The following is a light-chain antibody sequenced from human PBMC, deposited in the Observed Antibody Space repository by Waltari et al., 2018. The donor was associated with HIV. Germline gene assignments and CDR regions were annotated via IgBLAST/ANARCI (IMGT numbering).Light chain of an antibody. V-gene: IGKV1-39*01. CDR2: DVS. Sequence: DIYLTQSPSSLSASLGDRVTISCRTSETIENFLNWYQHRPGEAPKLLIYDVSNLQSGLPSRFSGSGSGTYFTLTISNLQPEDVATYFCQQSYQTLPYTFGRGTKVEI. CDR3: QQSYQTLPYT. J-gene: IGKJ2*01. CDR1: ETIENF.